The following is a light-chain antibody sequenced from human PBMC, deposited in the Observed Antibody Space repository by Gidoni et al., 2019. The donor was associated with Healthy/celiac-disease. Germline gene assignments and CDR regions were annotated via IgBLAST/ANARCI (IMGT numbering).Light chain of an antibody. CDR2: AAS. V-gene: IGKV1-8*01. J-gene: IGKJ1*01. CDR3: QQYYSYPRT. CDR1: QGISSY. Sequence: AIRMTQSPSSFSASTGDRVTITCRASQGISSYLAWYQQKPGKAPKLLSYAASTLQSGVPSRFNGSGSGTDFTLTISCLQSEDFATYYCQQYYSYPRTFGQGTKVEIK.